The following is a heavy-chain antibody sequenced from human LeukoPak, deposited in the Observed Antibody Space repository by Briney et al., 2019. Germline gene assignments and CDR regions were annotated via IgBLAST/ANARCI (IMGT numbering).Heavy chain of an antibody. CDR1: GVSISSSNSY. D-gene: IGHD3-22*01. Sequence: SETLSLTCTVSGVSISSSNSYWGWIRQPPGKGLEWIGSIYYSGNTYYNASLKSQVSISIDTSKNQFSLRLTSVTAADTAVYYCARERHYYDSSGFGESGTGDAFDIWGQGTMVTVSS. CDR2: IYYSGNT. V-gene: IGHV4-39*02. CDR3: ARERHYYDSSGFGESGTGDAFDI. J-gene: IGHJ3*02.